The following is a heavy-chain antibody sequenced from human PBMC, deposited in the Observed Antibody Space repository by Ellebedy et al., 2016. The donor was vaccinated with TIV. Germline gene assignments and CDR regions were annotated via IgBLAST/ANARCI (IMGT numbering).Heavy chain of an antibody. V-gene: IGHV1-18*04. CDR3: ARDRASVDTAMATPRVMDV. Sequence: ASVKVSXKASGYTFTSYGISWVRQAPGQGLEWMGWISGYNGNTNYAQKLQGRVSMTTDTSTSTAYMELRSLRSDDTAVYYCARDRASVDTAMATPRVMDVWGQGTTVTVS. D-gene: IGHD5-18*01. CDR1: GYTFTSYG. J-gene: IGHJ6*02. CDR2: ISGYNGNT.